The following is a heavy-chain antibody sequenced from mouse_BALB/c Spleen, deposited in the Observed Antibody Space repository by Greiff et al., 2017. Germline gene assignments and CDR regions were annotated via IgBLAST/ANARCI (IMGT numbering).Heavy chain of an antibody. CDR3: AGYYYGSGAMDY. V-gene: IGHV1-14*01. D-gene: IGHD1-1*01. Sequence: VQLKQSGPELVKPGASVKMSCKASGYTFTSYVMHWVKQKPGQGLEWIGYINPYNDGTKYNEKLKGKATLTSDKSSSTAYMERSSLTSEDSAVYYCAGYYYGSGAMDYGGQGTSVTVSS. CDR2: INPYNDGT. CDR1: GYTFTSYV. J-gene: IGHJ4*01.